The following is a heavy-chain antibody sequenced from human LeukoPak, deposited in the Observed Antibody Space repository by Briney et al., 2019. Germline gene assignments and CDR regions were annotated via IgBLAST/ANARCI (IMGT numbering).Heavy chain of an antibody. J-gene: IGHJ6*02. V-gene: IGHV1-2*02. CDR3: ARSSGYYYHYGMDV. Sequence: ASVKVSCKASGYTFTGYYMHWVRQAPGQGLEWMGWINPNSGGTNYAQKFQGRVTMTRDTSISTAYMELSGLRSDDTAMYYCARSSGYYYHYGMDVWGQGTTVTVSS. D-gene: IGHD3-22*01. CDR1: GYTFTGYY. CDR2: INPNSGGT.